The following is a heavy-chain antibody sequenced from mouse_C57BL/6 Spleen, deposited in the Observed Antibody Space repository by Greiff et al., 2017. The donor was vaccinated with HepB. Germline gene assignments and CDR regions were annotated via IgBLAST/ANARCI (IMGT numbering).Heavy chain of an antibody. CDR3: ARSDYYGSSPFDY. J-gene: IGHJ2*01. CDR2: ISNGGGST. Sequence: EVQRVESGGGLVQPGGSLKLSCAASGFTFSDYYMYWVRQTPEKRLEWVAYISNGGGSTYYPDTVKGRFTISRDNAKNTLYLQMSRLKSEDTAMYYCARSDYYGSSPFDYWGQGTTLTVSS. D-gene: IGHD1-1*01. V-gene: IGHV5-12*01. CDR1: GFTFSDYY.